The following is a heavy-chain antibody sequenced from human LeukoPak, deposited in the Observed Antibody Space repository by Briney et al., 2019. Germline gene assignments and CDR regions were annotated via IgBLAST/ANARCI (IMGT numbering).Heavy chain of an antibody. CDR3: ARDRWVGGYDYFDY. Sequence: GGSLRLSCAASGFTVSSNYMSWVRQVPGKGLEWVSVIYSGGSTYYADSVKGRFTISRDNSKNTLYLQMNSLRAEDTAVYYCARDRWVGGYDYFDYWGQGTLVTVSS. D-gene: IGHD5-12*01. J-gene: IGHJ4*02. V-gene: IGHV3-66*02. CDR1: GFTVSSNY. CDR2: IYSGGST.